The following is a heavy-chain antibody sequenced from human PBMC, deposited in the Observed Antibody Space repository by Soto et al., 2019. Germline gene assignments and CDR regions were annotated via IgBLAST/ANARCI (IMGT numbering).Heavy chain of an antibody. V-gene: IGHV4-4*07. D-gene: IGHD2-2*01. J-gene: IGHJ4*02. CDR1: GGSISSYY. Sequence: SETLSLTCTVPGGSISSYYWSWIRQPAGKGLEWIGRIYTSGSTNYNPSLKSRVTMSVDTSKNQFSLKLSSVTAAGTAVYYCARACSSNNCYDVFDYWGQGTLVTVSS. CDR2: IYTSGST. CDR3: ARACSSNNCYDVFDY.